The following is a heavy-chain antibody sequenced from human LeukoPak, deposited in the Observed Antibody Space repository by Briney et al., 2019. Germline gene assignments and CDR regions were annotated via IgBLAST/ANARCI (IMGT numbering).Heavy chain of an antibody. D-gene: IGHD2-15*01. CDR2: IIPIFGTA. Sequence: SVKVSCKASGGTFSSYAISWVRQAPGQGLEWMGGIIPIFGTANYAQKFQGRVTITADESMSTAYMELSSLRSEDTAVYYCARCGLEVAMSNAFDIWGQGTMVTVSS. CDR3: ARCGLEVAMSNAFDI. CDR1: GGTFSSYA. V-gene: IGHV1-69*13. J-gene: IGHJ3*02.